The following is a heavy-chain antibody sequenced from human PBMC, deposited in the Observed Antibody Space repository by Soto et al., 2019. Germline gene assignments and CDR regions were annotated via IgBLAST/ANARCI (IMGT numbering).Heavy chain of an antibody. CDR1: GGSVSSVSYY. J-gene: IGHJ3*02. D-gene: IGHD3-10*01. CDR2: IYYSGST. Sequence: PSETLSLTCTVSGGSVSSVSYYWSWIRQPPGKGLEWIGYIYYSGSTNYTPSLKSRVTMSVDTSKNQFSLKLTSATAADTAVYYCARAPGPVDAFDIWGQGTMVTVSS. V-gene: IGHV4-61*01. CDR3: ARAPGPVDAFDI.